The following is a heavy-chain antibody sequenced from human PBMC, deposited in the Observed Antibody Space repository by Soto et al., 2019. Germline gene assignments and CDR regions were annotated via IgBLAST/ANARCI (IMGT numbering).Heavy chain of an antibody. V-gene: IGHV1-69*13. CDR2: IIPIFGTA. CDR1: GGTFSSYA. J-gene: IGHJ4*02. D-gene: IGHD2-21*02. CDR3: ARLLAYCGGDCYSFDY. Sequence: SVKVSCKASGGTFSSYAISWVRQAPGQGLEWMGGIIPIFGTANYAQKFQGRVTITADESTSTAYMELSSLRSEDTAVYYCARLLAYCGGDCYSFDYWAREPWSPSPQ.